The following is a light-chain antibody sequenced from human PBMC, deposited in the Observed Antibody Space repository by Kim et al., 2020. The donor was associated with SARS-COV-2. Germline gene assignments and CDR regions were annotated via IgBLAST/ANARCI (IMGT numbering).Light chain of an antibody. Sequence: EIVMTQSPATLSVSPGERATLSCRASQSVSSNLAWYQQKPGQAPRLLIYGASTRGTGIPARFSGSGSGTEFTLTISSLQSEDFAVYYCQQYNNWPYTFGQGTKLEI. CDR2: GAS. CDR1: QSVSSN. J-gene: IGKJ2*01. CDR3: QQYNNWPYT. V-gene: IGKV3-15*01.